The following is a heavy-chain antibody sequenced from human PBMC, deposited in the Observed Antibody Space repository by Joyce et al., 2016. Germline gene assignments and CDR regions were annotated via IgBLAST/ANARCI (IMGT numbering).Heavy chain of an antibody. J-gene: IGHJ4*02. CDR3: ARDSDDTTVETQPFEY. D-gene: IGHD4-23*01. Sequence: EVQLVESGGGLVQPGGSVRLSCAASGFTFTTYAMNWVRQAPGKGLEWLSYISPSSKTIYYADSVKGRFTISRDNAKNSLYLQMNSLRDEDTAVYYCARDSDDTTVETQPFEYWGQGTLVTVSS. V-gene: IGHV3-48*02. CDR2: ISPSSKTI. CDR1: GFTFTTYA.